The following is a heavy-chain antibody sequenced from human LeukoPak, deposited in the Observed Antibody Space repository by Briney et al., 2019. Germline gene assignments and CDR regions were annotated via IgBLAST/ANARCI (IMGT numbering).Heavy chain of an antibody. Sequence: ASETLSLTCTVSGGSISSGGYYWSWIRQHPGKGLEWIGYIYYSGSTYYNPSLKSRVTISVDTSKNQFSLKLKSVTAADTAVYYCARGSDAMVRGVIGYWGQGTLVTVSP. CDR2: IYYSGST. V-gene: IGHV4-31*03. CDR3: ARGSDAMVRGVIGY. CDR1: GGSISSGGYY. D-gene: IGHD3-10*01. J-gene: IGHJ4*02.